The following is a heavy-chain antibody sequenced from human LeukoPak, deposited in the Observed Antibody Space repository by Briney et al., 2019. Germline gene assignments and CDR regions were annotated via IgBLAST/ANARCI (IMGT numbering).Heavy chain of an antibody. J-gene: IGHJ6*02. CDR1: GGSFSGYY. D-gene: IGHD6-19*01. CDR2: VNHSGST. CDR3: ATEYSSGWGDLDYYYGMDV. Sequence: SETLSLTCAVYGGSFSGYYWSWIRQPPGKGLEWIGEVNHSGSTNYNPSLKSRVTISVDTSKNQFSLKLSSVTAADTAVYYCATEYSSGWGDLDYYYGMDVWGQGTTVTVS. V-gene: IGHV4-34*01.